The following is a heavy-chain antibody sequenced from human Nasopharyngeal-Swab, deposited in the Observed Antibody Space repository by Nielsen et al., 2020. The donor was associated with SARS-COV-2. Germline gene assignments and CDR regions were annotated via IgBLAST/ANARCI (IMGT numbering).Heavy chain of an antibody. V-gene: IGHV3-7*01. J-gene: IGHJ6*02. CDR2: LNKDGSET. CDR1: EFSFSSYW. Sequence: GESLKISCAASEFSFSSYWMTWVRQAPGKGLEWVANLNKDGSETYYVDSVKGRFTISRDNAKNSLFLQMNTLRGEDTAVYYCVRNMDVWGQGTTVTVSS. CDR3: VRNMDV.